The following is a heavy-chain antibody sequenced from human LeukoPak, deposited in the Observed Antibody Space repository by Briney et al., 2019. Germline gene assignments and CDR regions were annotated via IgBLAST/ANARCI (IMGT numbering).Heavy chain of an antibody. D-gene: IGHD7-27*01. Sequence: GGSLRLSCAASGFTVSSNYMSWVRQAPGKGLEWVSVIYSGGSTYYADSVKGRFTISRDNSKNTLYLQMNSLRAEDTAMYYCARTLNWGSYFDYWGQGTLVTVSS. CDR1: GFTVSSNY. CDR3: ARTLNWGSYFDY. V-gene: IGHV3-53*01. CDR2: IYSGGST. J-gene: IGHJ4*02.